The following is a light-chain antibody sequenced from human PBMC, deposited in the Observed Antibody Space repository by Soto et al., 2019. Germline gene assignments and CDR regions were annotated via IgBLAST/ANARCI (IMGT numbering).Light chain of an antibody. CDR2: DVS. CDR3: CSYAGSYTYV. J-gene: IGLJ1*01. CDR1: SSDVGTYNY. V-gene: IGLV2-11*01. Sequence: QSALTQPRSVSGSPGQSVTISCTGTSSDVGTYNYVSWYQQHPGKAPKLMIYDVSKRPSRVPDRFSGSKSGNTASPTISGLQAEDEADYYCCSYAGSYTYVFGTGTKLTVL.